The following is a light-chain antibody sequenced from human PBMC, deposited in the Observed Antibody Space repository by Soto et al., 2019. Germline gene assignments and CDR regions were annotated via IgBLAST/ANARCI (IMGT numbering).Light chain of an antibody. J-gene: IGKJ4*01. V-gene: IGKV1-27*01. CDR1: QGIGVY. Sequence: DIQMTQSPSSLSASSGDRVTITCRASQGIGVYLAWVQQKPGKVPRLLIYAASALQSGVPSRFSGGGSGTDFTLTINSLQPEDVATYYCQKYNSAPLTFGGGTKVEIK. CDR3: QKYNSAPLT. CDR2: AAS.